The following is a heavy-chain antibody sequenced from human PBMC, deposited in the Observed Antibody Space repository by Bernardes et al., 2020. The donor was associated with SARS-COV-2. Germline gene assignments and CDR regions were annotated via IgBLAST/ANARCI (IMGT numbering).Heavy chain of an antibody. CDR1: GYTFTNYG. J-gene: IGHJ2*01. CDR3: ARDARGYSYEGRGYFDL. D-gene: IGHD5-18*01. Sequence: ASVKVSCEASGYTFTNYGITWVRQAPGQGLEWMGWISVYNGNTNYAQKFQGRVTMTTDTSTSTAYMELRSLTSDDTAVYYCARDARGYSYEGRGYFDLWGRGTLVTVSS. CDR2: ISVYNGNT. V-gene: IGHV1-18*01.